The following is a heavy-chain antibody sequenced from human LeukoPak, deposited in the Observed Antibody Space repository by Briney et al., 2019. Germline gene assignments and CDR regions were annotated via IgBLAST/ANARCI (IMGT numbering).Heavy chain of an antibody. Sequence: ASVKVSCKTSGCTFTGYYMHWVRQAPGQGLEWMGRINPNSGGTNYAQKFQGRVTMTRDTSISTAYMELSRLRSDDTAVYYCAREGHLSGYYFPDYWGQGTLVTVSS. D-gene: IGHD3-22*01. J-gene: IGHJ4*02. CDR3: AREGHLSGYYFPDY. CDR2: INPNSGGT. V-gene: IGHV1-2*06. CDR1: GCTFTGYY.